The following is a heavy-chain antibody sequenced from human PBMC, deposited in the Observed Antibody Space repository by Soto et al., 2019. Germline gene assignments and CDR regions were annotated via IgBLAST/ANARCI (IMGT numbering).Heavy chain of an antibody. D-gene: IGHD3-10*01. CDR3: ARGRMVRGYDY. Sequence: QVQLQQWGAGLLKPSETLSLTCAVYGGSFSGYYWSWIRQPPGKGLEWIGEINHSGSTNYNPSLKRRVPISVDTSKNQLSLKLSSVTAADTAVYYCARGRMVRGYDYWGQGTLVTVSS. CDR2: INHSGST. V-gene: IGHV4-34*01. CDR1: GGSFSGYY. J-gene: IGHJ4*02.